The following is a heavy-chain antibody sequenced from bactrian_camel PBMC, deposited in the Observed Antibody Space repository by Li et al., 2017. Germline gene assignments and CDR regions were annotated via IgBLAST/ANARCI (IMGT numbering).Heavy chain of an antibody. D-gene: IGHD6*01. Sequence: QVQLVESGGGSVQAGGSLRLSCEASGYTFDEHCVAWFRQAPGKEREGVARIYTGSGNTYYADSVKGRFTISQDNAKKTVYLQMNSLKPEDTAMYYCVAGNWGFWGQGTQVTVS. CDR1: GYTFDEHC. CDR3: VAGNWGF. J-gene: IGHJ4*01. CDR2: IYTGSGNT. V-gene: IGHV3S63*01.